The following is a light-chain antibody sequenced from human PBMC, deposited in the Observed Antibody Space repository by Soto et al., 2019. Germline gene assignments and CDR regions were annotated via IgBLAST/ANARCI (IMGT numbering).Light chain of an antibody. CDR3: QQLSRYPLT. V-gene: IGKV1-9*01. CDR1: QALSNY. J-gene: IGKJ4*01. CDR2: SAS. Sequence: DIQLTQSASVLSASVGDAVTITCRASQALSNYLAWYQQKPGKAPDLLIYSASTLQSGVPSRFSGSGSETEFSLTIRALQPEYFATYYCQQLSRYPLTFGGGTKV.